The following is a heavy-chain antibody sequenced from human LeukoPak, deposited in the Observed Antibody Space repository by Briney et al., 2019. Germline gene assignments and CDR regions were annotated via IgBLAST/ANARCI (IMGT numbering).Heavy chain of an antibody. J-gene: IGHJ4*02. CDR3: AKDQEFYGSGSDFVDY. D-gene: IGHD3-10*01. V-gene: IGHV3-53*01. CDR2: IYSGGST. CDR1: GFTVSSNY. Sequence: GGSLRLSCAASGFTVSSNYMSWVRQAPGKGLEWVSVIYSGGSTYYADSVKGRFTIARDNSKSTLYLQMDSLRAEDTAIYYCAKDQEFYGSGSDFVDYWGQGTLVTVSS.